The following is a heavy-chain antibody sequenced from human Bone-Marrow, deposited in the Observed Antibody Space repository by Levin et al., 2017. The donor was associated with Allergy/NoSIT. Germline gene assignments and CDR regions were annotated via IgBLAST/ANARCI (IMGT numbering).Heavy chain of an antibody. D-gene: IGHD6-19*01. J-gene: IGHJ4*02. Sequence: LRLSCTVSGGSISSGRFFWTWIRQPAGKGLEWIGRIYTTGSTNYNPSLQSRGTISLDTSNNQFSLKLTSVTAADTGVYYCARDARSAITVAGPLYDYWGQGSLVTVSS. CDR2: IYTTGST. V-gene: IGHV4-61*02. CDR1: GGSISSGRFF. CDR3: ARDARSAITVAGPLYDY.